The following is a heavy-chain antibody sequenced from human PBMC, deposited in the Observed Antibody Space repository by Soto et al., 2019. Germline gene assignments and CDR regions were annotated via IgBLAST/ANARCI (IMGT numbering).Heavy chain of an antibody. J-gene: IGHJ6*02. CDR1: GFSFSSYG. D-gene: IGHD1-26*01. V-gene: IGHV3-30*18. Sequence: LRLSCAASGFSFSSYGMHWVRQAPGKGLEWVAVISYDGSQKYYADSVKGRFTISRDNSKNTLYLQMNSLRGEDKAVYYCAKDLVGGVRYYYGMDVWGQGTTVTVSS. CDR2: ISYDGSQK. CDR3: AKDLVGGVRYYYGMDV.